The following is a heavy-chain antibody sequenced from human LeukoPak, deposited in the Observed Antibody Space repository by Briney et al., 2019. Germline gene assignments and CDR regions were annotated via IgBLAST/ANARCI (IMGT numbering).Heavy chain of an antibody. CDR2: INPNSGGT. Sequence: ASVKVSCKASGYTLTGYYMHWVRQAPGQGLEWMGWINPNSGGTNYAQKFQGRVTMTRDTSISTAYMELSRLRSDDTAVYYCARAGCSSTSCYARYYYGMDVWGQGTTVTVSS. J-gene: IGHJ6*02. CDR3: ARAGCSSTSCYARYYYGMDV. CDR1: GYTLTGYY. V-gene: IGHV1-2*02. D-gene: IGHD2-2*01.